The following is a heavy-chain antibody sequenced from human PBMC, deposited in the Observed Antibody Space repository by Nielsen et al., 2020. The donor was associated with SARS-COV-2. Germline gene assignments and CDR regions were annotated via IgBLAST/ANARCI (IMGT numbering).Heavy chain of an antibody. CDR2: FSSSSSTI. CDR1: GFTFSSYS. Sequence: GGSLRLSCAASGFTFSSYSMNWVRQAPGKGLEGVSYFSSSSSTIYYADSVKGRFTISSDNAKNSLYLKMNSLRAEDTAVYYCAREGGAIAADYWGQGTLVTVSS. D-gene: IGHD2-15*01. V-gene: IGHV3-48*04. CDR3: AREGGAIAADY. J-gene: IGHJ4*02.